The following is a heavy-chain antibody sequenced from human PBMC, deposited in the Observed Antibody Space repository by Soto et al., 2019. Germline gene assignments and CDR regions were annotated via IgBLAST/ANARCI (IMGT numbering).Heavy chain of an antibody. CDR2: FSDDGSNK. CDR1: GFTFSSYG. D-gene: IGHD1-26*01. J-gene: IGHJ4*02. V-gene: IGHV3-30*18. CDR3: AKDHSGSYYYFDY. Sequence: QVQLVESGGGVVQPGRSLRLSCAASGFTFSSYGMHWVRQAPGKGLEWVPVFSDDGSNKYYESSVKARFTISRDNSKNTLYLQMNSLRDEDTAVYYCAKDHSGSYYYFDYWGQGTLVTVSS.